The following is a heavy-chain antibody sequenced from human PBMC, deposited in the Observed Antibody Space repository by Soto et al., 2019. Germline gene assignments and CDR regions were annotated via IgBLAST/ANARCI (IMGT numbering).Heavy chain of an antibody. Sequence: ETLSLTCTVSGGSVSSGSYYWSWIRQPPGKGLEWIGYMYYSGSTNYNPSLKSRVTISLDTSKNQFSLKLSSVTAADTAVYFCARTRDFWSGNDAFDIWGQGTMVTVSS. J-gene: IGHJ3*02. CDR1: GGSVSSGSYY. D-gene: IGHD3-3*01. CDR3: ARTRDFWSGNDAFDI. V-gene: IGHV4-61*01. CDR2: MYYSGST.